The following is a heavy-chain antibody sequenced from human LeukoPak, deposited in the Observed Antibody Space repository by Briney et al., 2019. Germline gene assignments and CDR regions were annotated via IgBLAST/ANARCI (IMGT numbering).Heavy chain of an antibody. CDR3: ARQGGNRSRGFRYYYYMDV. Sequence: SETLSLTCAVYGGSFSGYYWSWIRQPPGKGLEWIGEINHSGSTNYNPSLKSRVTISVDTSKNQFSLKLSSVTAADTAVYYCARQGGNRSRGFRYYYYMDVWGKGTTVTVSS. D-gene: IGHD2/OR15-2a*01. CDR2: INHSGST. CDR1: GGSFSGYY. J-gene: IGHJ6*03. V-gene: IGHV4-34*01.